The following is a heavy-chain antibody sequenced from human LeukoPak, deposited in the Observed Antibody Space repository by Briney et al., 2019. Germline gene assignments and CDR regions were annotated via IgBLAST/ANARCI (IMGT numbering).Heavy chain of an antibody. CDR2: INPSGGRT. CDR3: ASRGSSTSSDFDY. D-gene: IGHD6-6*01. V-gene: IGHV1-46*01. CDR1: GYTFTSYS. Sequence: ASVKVSCKASGYTFTSYSMHWVRQAPGQGLEWMGLINPSGGRTNYAQNFQGRVTMTRDTSTGTVYMELSSLRSEDTAVYYCASRGSSTSSDFDYWGQGTLVTVSS. J-gene: IGHJ4*02.